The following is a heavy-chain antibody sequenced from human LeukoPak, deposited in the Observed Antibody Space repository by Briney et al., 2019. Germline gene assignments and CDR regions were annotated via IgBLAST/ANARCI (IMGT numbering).Heavy chain of an antibody. V-gene: IGHV3-23*01. CDR3: AKAYFYGSGTPGRGIDY. CDR1: GFTFSSYA. J-gene: IGHJ4*02. Sequence: PGGSLRLSCAASGFTFSSYAMSWVRQAPGKGLEWVSAISGSGGSTYYTDFVKGRFTISRDNSKNTLYLQMNSLRAGDTAVYYCAKAYFYGSGTPGRGIDYWGQGTLVTVSS. D-gene: IGHD3-10*01. CDR2: ISGSGGST.